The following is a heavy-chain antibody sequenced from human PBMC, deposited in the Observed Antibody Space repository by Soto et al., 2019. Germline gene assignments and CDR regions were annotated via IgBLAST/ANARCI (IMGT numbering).Heavy chain of an antibody. D-gene: IGHD2-2*02. Sequence: PGESLKISCKGSGYSFTSYWIGWVRQMPRKGLEWMGIIYPGDSDTRYSPSFQGQVTISADKSISTAYLQWSSLKASDTAMYYCARHRTYCSSTSCYNYNWFDPWGQGTLVTVSS. J-gene: IGHJ5*02. CDR1: GYSFTSYW. CDR3: ARHRTYCSSTSCYNYNWFDP. V-gene: IGHV5-51*01. CDR2: IYPGDSDT.